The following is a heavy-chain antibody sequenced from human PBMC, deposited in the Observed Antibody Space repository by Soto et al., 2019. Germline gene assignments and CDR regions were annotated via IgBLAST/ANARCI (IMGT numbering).Heavy chain of an antibody. V-gene: IGHV4-31*03. Sequence: QVQLQESGPGLVKPSQTLSLTCTVSGGSISSGTYHWTWIRQHPEKGLEWIGYIYYSGSTYYNPSVKSRVTISVDTSKNQFSLWLSSVTAADTAVYYCAREMNYYDTSGDSYFDYWGQGTLVTVSS. CDR3: AREMNYYDTSGDSYFDY. CDR1: GGSISSGTYH. J-gene: IGHJ4*02. D-gene: IGHD3-22*01. CDR2: IYYSGST.